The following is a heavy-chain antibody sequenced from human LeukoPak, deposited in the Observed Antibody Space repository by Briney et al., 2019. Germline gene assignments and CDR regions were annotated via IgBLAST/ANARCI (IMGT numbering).Heavy chain of an antibody. CDR2: ITSGSSHI. Sequence: GGSLRLSCAASGFTFSSYNMNWVRQTPGQGLEWVSSITSGSSHIYYADSVKGRFTISRDNAKNSLYLQMNSLRAEDTAVYYCARDNRDGSPFDYWGQGTLVTVSS. D-gene: IGHD5-24*01. CDR3: ARDNRDGSPFDY. CDR1: GFTFSSYN. V-gene: IGHV3-21*01. J-gene: IGHJ4*02.